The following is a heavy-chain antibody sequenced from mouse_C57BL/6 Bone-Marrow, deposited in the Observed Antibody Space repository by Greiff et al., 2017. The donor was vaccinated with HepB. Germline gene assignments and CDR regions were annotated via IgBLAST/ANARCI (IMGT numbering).Heavy chain of an antibody. CDR3: ARWDYYGSRNWYFDV. J-gene: IGHJ1*03. V-gene: IGHV5-17*01. CDR2: ISSGSSTI. CDR1: GFTFSDYG. Sequence: DVQLVESGGGLVKPGGSLKLSCAASGFTFSDYGMHWVRQAPEKGLEWVAYISSGSSTIYYADTVKGRFTISRDNAKNTLFLQMTSLRSEDTAMYYCARWDYYGSRNWYFDVWGTGTTVTVSS. D-gene: IGHD1-1*01.